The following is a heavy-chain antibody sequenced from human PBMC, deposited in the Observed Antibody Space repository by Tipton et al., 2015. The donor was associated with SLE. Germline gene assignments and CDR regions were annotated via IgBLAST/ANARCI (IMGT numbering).Heavy chain of an antibody. V-gene: IGHV4-39*07. J-gene: IGHJ2*01. D-gene: IGHD1-20*01. CDR3: ARWRPLSGNEHWYFDL. Sequence: TLSLTCTVSGGSISSGRYYWGWVRQPPGKGLEWIGIIYYSYYSGTTYFNPSLKSRVTISVDTSKSQFSLKLSSVTAADTAMYYCARWRPLSGNEHWYFDLWGRGTLVTVSS. CDR2: IYYSYYSGTT. CDR1: GGSISSGRYY.